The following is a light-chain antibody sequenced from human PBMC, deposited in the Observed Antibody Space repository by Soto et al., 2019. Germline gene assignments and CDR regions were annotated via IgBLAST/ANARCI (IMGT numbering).Light chain of an antibody. CDR3: AVWDDSLNGWV. CDR2: SNN. J-gene: IGLJ3*02. Sequence: QSVLTQPPSASGTPGQRVTISCSGSISNIGSNTVNWYQQLPGTAPKLLIYSNNQLPSGVPDRFSGSKSGTSASLAISGLQSEDEAEYYCAVWDDSLNGWVFGGGTKLTVL. V-gene: IGLV1-44*01. CDR1: ISNIGSNT.